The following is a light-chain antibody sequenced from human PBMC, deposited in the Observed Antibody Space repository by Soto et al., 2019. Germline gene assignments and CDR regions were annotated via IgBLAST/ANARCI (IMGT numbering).Light chain of an antibody. V-gene: IGLV1-44*01. Sequence: QSVLTQPPSASGTPGQRVTISCSGSSSNIGSNTVNWYHQLPGTAPKLLIYNNYQRSSGVPDRFSGSKSGTSASLAISGLQSEDEADYFCCSYGGSYTLVLGGGTQLTVL. J-gene: IGLJ3*02. CDR2: NNY. CDR3: CSYGGSYTLV. CDR1: SSNIGSNT.